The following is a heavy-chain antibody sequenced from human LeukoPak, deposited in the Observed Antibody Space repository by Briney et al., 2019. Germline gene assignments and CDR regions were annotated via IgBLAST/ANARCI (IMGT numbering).Heavy chain of an antibody. Sequence: SETLSLTCAVYGGSFSGYYWSRIRQPPGKGLEWIGEINHSGSTNYNPSLKSRVTISVDTSKNQFSLKLSSVTAADTAVYYCARVGLTAAAATGDYYFDYWGQGTLVTVSS. J-gene: IGHJ4*02. CDR1: GGSFSGYY. CDR3: ARVGLTAAAATGDYYFDY. CDR2: INHSGST. D-gene: IGHD6-13*01. V-gene: IGHV4-34*01.